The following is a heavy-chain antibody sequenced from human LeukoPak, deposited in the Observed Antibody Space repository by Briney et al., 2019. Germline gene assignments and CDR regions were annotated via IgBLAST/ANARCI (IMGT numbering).Heavy chain of an antibody. CDR3: AKYHYDSSGFPDY. CDR2: ISSDGSTK. CDR1: GFTFSSYG. Sequence: GGSLRLSCAASGFTFSSYGMHWVRQAPGKGLEWVAVISSDGSTKYYVDSVKGRFTISRDNSKNTLYLQMNSLRAEDTAVYYCAKYHYDSSGFPDYWGQGTLVTVSS. D-gene: IGHD3-22*01. V-gene: IGHV3-30*18. J-gene: IGHJ4*02.